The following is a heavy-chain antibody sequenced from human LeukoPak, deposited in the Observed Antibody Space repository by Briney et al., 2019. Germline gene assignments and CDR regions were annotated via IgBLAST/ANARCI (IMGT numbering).Heavy chain of an antibody. J-gene: IGHJ4*02. CDR3: AKANQRGTYFASGSIRSAVDY. Sequence: GGSLRLSCAASGFTFSSYVMHWVRQAPGKGVEWVAIISYDGNNEYYADSVKGRFTISRDNSKNTLYLQMNSLRAEDTAVYYCAKANQRGTYFASGSIRSAVDYWGQGTLVTVSS. CDR1: GFTFSSYV. D-gene: IGHD3-10*01. V-gene: IGHV3-30*04. CDR2: ISYDGNNE.